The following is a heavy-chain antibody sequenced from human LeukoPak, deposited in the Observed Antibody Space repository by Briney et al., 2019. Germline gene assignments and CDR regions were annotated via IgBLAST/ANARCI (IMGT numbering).Heavy chain of an antibody. J-gene: IGHJ6*02. Sequence: SQTLSLTCTVSGGSISSDGYCWSWIRQHPGKGLEWISYIYCSRSTYYHPTLTSRLTISVATSKNQFSLKLSSVTAAATAVYYCARVVLPYDFWSGPKPRDYYSGMDVWGQGTTVTASS. CDR2: IYCSRST. D-gene: IGHD3-3*01. CDR1: GGSISSDGYC. V-gene: IGHV4-31*03. CDR3: ARVVLPYDFWSGPKPRDYYSGMDV.